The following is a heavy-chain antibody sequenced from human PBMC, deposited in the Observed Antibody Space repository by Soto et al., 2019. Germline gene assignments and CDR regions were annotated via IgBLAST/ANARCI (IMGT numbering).Heavy chain of an antibody. CDR3: VRGQTQYYYDSSGILFDY. V-gene: IGHV4-31*03. D-gene: IGHD3-22*01. CDR1: GGSISSGGYY. J-gene: IGHJ4*02. Sequence: PSETLSLTCTVSGGSISSGGYYWSWLRQHPGKGLEWIGYIYYSGSTYYNPSLKSRVTISVDTSKNQFSLKLSSVTPADKAVYYCVRGQTQYYYDSSGILFDYWAQRTLVIVSS. CDR2: IYYSGST.